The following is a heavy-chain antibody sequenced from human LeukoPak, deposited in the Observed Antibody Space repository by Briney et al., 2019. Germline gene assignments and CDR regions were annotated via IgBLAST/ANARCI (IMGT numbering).Heavy chain of an antibody. CDR2: IYCSGSS. CDR3: ARERLIAGATVFDY. J-gene: IGHJ4*02. Sequence: SETLSLTCTVSGDSISSHYWSWIRQPTGKGLEWIGCIYCSGSSSYNPSLKSRVTISVDTSNTQFSLKLTSVTAADTAVYFCARERLIAGATVFDYWGQGTLVTVSS. D-gene: IGHD1-26*01. CDR1: GDSISSHY. V-gene: IGHV4-59*11.